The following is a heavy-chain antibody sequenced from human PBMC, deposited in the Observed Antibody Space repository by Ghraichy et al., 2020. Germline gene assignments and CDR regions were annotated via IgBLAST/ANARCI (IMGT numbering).Heavy chain of an antibody. CDR1: GGPFRNYY. Sequence: SETLSLTCAVSGGPFRNYYWNWIRQSPGKGLEWIGEINHSGSASYNPSLKSRVNISIDTSNNQISLRLNSMTAADTAVYYCARGGYSSGLWLGYWGQGTPVLVSS. CDR3: ARGGYSSGLWLGY. V-gene: IGHV4-34*01. CDR2: INHSGSA. J-gene: IGHJ1*01. D-gene: IGHD6-19*01.